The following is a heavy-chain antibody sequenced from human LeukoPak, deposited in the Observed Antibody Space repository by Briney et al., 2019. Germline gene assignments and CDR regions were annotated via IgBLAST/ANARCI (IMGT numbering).Heavy chain of an antibody. V-gene: IGHV3-9*01. J-gene: IGHJ6*02. CDR2: INWNGGGT. CDR3: AKHMRATNTYSFFGLDV. CDR1: GFTFKDYG. Sequence: GRSLRLSCAATGFTFKDYGMHWVRQPPGKGLEWVSSINWNGGGTDYADSVKGRFTISRDNAKNSLYLRLSSLRPEDTALYYCAKHMRATNTYSFFGLDVWGQGTTVTVSS. D-gene: IGHD1-26*01.